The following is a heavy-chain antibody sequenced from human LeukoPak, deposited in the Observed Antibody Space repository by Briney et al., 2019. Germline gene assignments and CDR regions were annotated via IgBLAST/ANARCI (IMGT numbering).Heavy chain of an antibody. CDR2: ISYDGSNK. V-gene: IGHV3-30-3*01. CDR3: ARAPRGKYDFWSGYLFDY. CDR1: GFTFSSYA. D-gene: IGHD3-3*01. Sequence: GGSLRLSCAASGFTFSSYAMHWVRQAPGKGLEWVAGISYDGSNKYYADSAKGRFTISRDNSKNTLYLQMNSLRAEDTAVYYCARAPRGKYDFWSGYLFDYWGQGTLVTVSS. J-gene: IGHJ4*02.